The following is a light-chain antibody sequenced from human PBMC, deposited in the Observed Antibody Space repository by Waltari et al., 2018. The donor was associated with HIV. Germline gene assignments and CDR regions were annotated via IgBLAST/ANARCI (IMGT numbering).Light chain of an antibody. CDR1: TSNIGHNY. CDR2: DNN. J-gene: IGLJ2*01. CDR3: GTWDSSLSAVV. V-gene: IGLV1-51*01. Sequence: QSVLTQPPSVSAAPGQKVTISCSGSTSNIGHNYVSWYQQLPGTAPKLLIADNNKRPSGIPDRFSGSKSGTSATLGITGLQTGDEADYDCGTWDSSLSAVVFGGGTKLTVL.